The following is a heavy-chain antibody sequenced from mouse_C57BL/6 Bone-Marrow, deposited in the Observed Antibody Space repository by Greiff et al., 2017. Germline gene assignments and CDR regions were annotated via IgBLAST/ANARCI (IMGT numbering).Heavy chain of an antibody. CDR2: ISSGGSYT. J-gene: IGHJ3*01. V-gene: IGHV5-6*01. Sequence: EVNVVESGGDLVKPGGSLKLSCAASGFTFSSYGMSWVRQTPDKRLEWVATISSGGSYTYYPDSVKGRFTISRDNAKNTLYLQMSSLKSEDTAMYYCARHRVAWFAYWGQGTLVTVSA. CDR3: ARHRVAWFAY. CDR1: GFTFSSYG.